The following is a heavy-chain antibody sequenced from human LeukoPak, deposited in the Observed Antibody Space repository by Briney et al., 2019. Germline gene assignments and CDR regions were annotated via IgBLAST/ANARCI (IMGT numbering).Heavy chain of an antibody. CDR1: SFTVIDYA. J-gene: IGHJ4*02. Sequence: GGSLRLSCVASSFTVIDYAMSWVRQAPGKGLEWVSGISDSGGSTYYADSVKGRCTISRDNSKNTVALQMNNLRAEDTAVYFCARHDSFIPYWGQGTLVTVTS. CDR3: ARHDSFIPY. CDR2: ISDSGGST. V-gene: IGHV3-23*01. D-gene: IGHD3-16*02.